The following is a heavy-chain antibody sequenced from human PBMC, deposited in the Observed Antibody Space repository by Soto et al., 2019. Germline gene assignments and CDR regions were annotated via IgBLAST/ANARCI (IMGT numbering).Heavy chain of an antibody. CDR3: ARAPIIPGFFDY. Sequence: PGGFLRLSCAASGFTVSSNYMSWVRQAPGKGLEWVSVIYSGGSTYYADSVKGRFTISRDNSKNTLYLQMNSLRAEDTAVYYCARAPIIPGFFDYWGQGTLVNVSS. D-gene: IGHD3-10*01. CDR2: IYSGGST. CDR1: GFTVSSNY. V-gene: IGHV3-53*01. J-gene: IGHJ4*02.